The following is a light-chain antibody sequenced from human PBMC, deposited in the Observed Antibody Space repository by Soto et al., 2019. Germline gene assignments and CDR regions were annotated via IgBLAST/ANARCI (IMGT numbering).Light chain of an antibody. V-gene: IGKV1-5*03. CDR2: KAS. CDR3: QQYNSFPIT. J-gene: IGKJ5*01. Sequence: DIQMTQSPSTLSASVGDRVTIACRASQSISSWLAWYQQKPGKAPKLLIYKASSLESGVPSRSSGSGSGTEFTLTISSLQPDDSATYYCQQYNSFPITFGQGTRLEI. CDR1: QSISSW.